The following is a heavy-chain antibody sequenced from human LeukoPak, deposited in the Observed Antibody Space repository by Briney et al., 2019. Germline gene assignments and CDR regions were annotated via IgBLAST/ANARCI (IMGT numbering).Heavy chain of an antibody. CDR1: GYTFISSG. CDR2: IIVILGEV. D-gene: IGHD3-16*01. Sequence: GASVKVSCKTSGYTFISSGISWVRQAPGQGLEWMGRIIVILGEVNYAQKFQDRVTITADKSTNTVYMEMSSLKSEDTAIYYCARGSSLMIRGFEDAFSMWGPGTMITVSS. V-gene: IGHV1-69*04. J-gene: IGHJ3*02. CDR3: ARGSSLMIRGFEDAFSM.